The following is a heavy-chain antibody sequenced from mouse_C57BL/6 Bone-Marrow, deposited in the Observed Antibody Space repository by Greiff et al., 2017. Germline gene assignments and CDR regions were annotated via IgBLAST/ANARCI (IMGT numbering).Heavy chain of an antibody. J-gene: IGHJ2*01. D-gene: IGHD2-4*01. CDR2: IYPGSGST. V-gene: IGHV1-55*01. CDR1: GYTFPSYW. Sequence: QVQLQQPGAELVKPGASVKMSCKASGYTFPSYWITWVKQRPGQGLEWIGDIYPGSGSTNYNEKFKSKATLTVDTSSRTAYMQLSSLTSEDSAVYYCARDDYDGGYFDYWGQGTTLTVSS. CDR3: ARDDYDGGYFDY.